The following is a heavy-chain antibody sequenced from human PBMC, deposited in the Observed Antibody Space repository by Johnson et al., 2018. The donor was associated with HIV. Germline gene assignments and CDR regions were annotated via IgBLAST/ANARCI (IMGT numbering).Heavy chain of an antibody. V-gene: IGHV3-30-3*01. Sequence: QVQLVESGGGVVQPGRSLRLSCAASGFTFSSYAMHWVRQAPGKGLEWVAVISDDGSNKYYADSAQCRFTISRDNSKNTLYLQMNSLRPEDTAVYYCAKDLPSGWDGGDAFDIWGQGTMVIVSS. D-gene: IGHD6-19*01. CDR3: AKDLPSGWDGGDAFDI. CDR2: ISDDGSNK. J-gene: IGHJ3*02. CDR1: GFTFSSYA.